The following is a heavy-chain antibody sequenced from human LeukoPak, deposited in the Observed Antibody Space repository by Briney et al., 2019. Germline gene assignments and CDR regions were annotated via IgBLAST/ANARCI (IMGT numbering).Heavy chain of an antibody. CDR2: IIPIFGTA. D-gene: IGHD3-22*01. CDR1: GGTFSSYA. CDR3: ASRRYYDSSGYYYYYYYMDV. V-gene: IGHV1-69*13. Sequence: SVKVSCKXSGGTFSSYAISWVRQAPGQGLEWMGGIIPIFGTANYAQKFQGRVTITADESTSTAYMELSSLRSEDTAVYYCASRRYYDSSGYYYYYYYMDVWGKGTTVTVSS. J-gene: IGHJ6*03.